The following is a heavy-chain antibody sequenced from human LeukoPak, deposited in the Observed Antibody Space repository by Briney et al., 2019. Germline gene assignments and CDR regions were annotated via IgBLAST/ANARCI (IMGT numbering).Heavy chain of an antibody. Sequence: ASVKVSCKASGYTFTGYYMHWVRQAPGQGLEWMGWINPNSGGTNYAQKFRGRVTMTRDTSISTAYMELSRLRSDDTAVYYCARQKVGKDYYYYGMDVWGQGTTVTVSS. D-gene: IGHD1-26*01. CDR2: INPNSGGT. CDR1: GYTFTGYY. CDR3: ARQKVGKDYYYYGMDV. J-gene: IGHJ6*02. V-gene: IGHV1-2*02.